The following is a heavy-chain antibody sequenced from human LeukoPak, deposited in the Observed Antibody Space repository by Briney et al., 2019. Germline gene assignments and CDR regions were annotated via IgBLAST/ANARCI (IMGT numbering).Heavy chain of an antibody. CDR1: GFTFSDYY. J-gene: IGHJ4*02. CDR2: IFHSGSA. D-gene: IGHD6-13*01. CDR3: ARGTSNWYFDY. V-gene: IGHV4-30-2*01. Sequence: LRLSCATSGFTFSDYYMSWIRQAPGKGLEWIGYIFHSGSAYFNPSLKGRVTVSVDRSKNQFSLRLTSVTAADTAVYYCARGTSNWYFDYWGQGTLVTVSS.